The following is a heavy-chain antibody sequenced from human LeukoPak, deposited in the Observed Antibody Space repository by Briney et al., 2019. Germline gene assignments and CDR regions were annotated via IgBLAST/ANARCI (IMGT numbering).Heavy chain of an antibody. J-gene: IGHJ4*02. CDR2: ISSSSSTI. V-gene: IGHV3-48*01. CDR3: ATTIIAAASDY. CDR1: GFTFSSYS. D-gene: IGHD6-13*01. Sequence: GGSLRLSCAASGFTFSSYSMNWVRQAPGKGLEWVSYISSSSSTIYYADSVKGRFTISSDNAKNSLYLQMNGLRAEDTAVYYCATTIIAAASDYWGQGTLVTVSS.